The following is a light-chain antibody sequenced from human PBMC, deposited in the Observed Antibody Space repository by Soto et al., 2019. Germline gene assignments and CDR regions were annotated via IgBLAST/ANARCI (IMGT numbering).Light chain of an antibody. CDR3: SSYTSRNTPYG. Sequence: QSALTQPASVSGSPGQSITISCTGSSSDVGAYNFVSWYQHHPGKAPKLILYEVTTRPSGVSSRFSGSKSGNTASLTISGLQADDEANYYCSSYTSRNTPYGFGTGTKVTVL. J-gene: IGLJ1*01. CDR2: EVT. V-gene: IGLV2-14*01. CDR1: SSDVGAYNF.